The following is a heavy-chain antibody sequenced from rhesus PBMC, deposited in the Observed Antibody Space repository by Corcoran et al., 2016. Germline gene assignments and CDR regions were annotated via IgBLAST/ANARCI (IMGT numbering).Heavy chain of an antibody. D-gene: IGHD5-30*01. CDR2: ISSGGST. CDR3: ASPGYSGYGYLDY. V-gene: IGHV3-103*01. CDR1: GFTFSSYA. Sequence: EVQLVESGGGLAKSGGSLRLSCAASGFTFSSYAMPCVRQAPGKGLEWVSAISSGGSTYYAYSLKGRFTLSRDNSKNTLSLQMNSLRGEDTAVYYCASPGYSGYGYLDYWGQGVLVTVSS. J-gene: IGHJ4*01.